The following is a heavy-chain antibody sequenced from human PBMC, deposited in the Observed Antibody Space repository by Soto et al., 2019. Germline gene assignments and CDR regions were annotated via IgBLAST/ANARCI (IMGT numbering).Heavy chain of an antibody. D-gene: IGHD4-17*01. J-gene: IGHJ5*02. CDR3: ARFETTETSWSWFGP. Sequence: SETLSLTCTVSGGSISSRDYYWGWIRQPPGKGLEWIGNIYYSGSTYYNPSLKSRVTISVDKSKNQFSLKLTSVTAADTAVYYCARFETTETSWSWFGPWGQGTLVTVSS. CDR1: GGSISSRDYY. V-gene: IGHV4-39*01. CDR2: IYYSGST.